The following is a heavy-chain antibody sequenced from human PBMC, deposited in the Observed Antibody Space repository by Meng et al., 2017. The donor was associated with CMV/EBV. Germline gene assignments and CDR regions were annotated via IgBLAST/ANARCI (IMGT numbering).Heavy chain of an antibody. CDR3: ARGGLRGFDY. V-gene: IGHV2-5*02. CDR1: GFALRTMGVV. CDR2: IYWDDDK. D-gene: IGHD4-17*01. Sequence: GSRPSAVKPTQILTRTCTFSGFALRTMGVVVGWIRQPPGKALELLALIYWDDDKRYSPSLKSRLTITKDTSKNQVVLTMTNMDPVDTATYYCARGGLRGFDYWGQGTLVTVSS. J-gene: IGHJ4*02.